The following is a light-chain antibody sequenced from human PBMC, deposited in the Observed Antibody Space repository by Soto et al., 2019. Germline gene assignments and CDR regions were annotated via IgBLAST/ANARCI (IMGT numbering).Light chain of an antibody. Sequence: DIQMTQSPSTLSGSVGDRVTITCRASQTISSWLAWYQQKPGKAPKLLIYDASALPRGVPSRFSGSGSGTKFPLTVASLQPDDFATYYCQQYETFSGTFGPGTKVEI. CDR1: QTISSW. CDR2: DAS. J-gene: IGKJ1*01. CDR3: QQYETFSGT. V-gene: IGKV1-5*01.